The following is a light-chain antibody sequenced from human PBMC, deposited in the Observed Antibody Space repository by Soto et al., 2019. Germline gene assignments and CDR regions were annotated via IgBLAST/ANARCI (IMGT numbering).Light chain of an antibody. CDR2: AAS. CDR3: QQSYSTPPT. CDR1: QSISTY. J-gene: IGKJ1*01. V-gene: IGKV1-39*01. Sequence: DIQMTQSPSSLSASVGDRVTNTCRASQSISTYLNWYQQTPGKAPKLLIYAASSLQSGVPSRFSGSGSGTDFTLTISSLHPEDSATYYCQQSYSTPPTFGQGTKVEI.